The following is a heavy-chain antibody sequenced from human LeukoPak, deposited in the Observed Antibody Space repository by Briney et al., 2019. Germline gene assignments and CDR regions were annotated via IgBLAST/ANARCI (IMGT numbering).Heavy chain of an antibody. CDR3: TKDVVPDSGWDLDY. CDR2: TYPNGGST. D-gene: IGHD6-19*01. CDR1: GFTFSTYS. V-gene: IGHV3-23*01. Sequence: GGSLRLSCAASGFTFSTYSMTWVRQGPGKGLEWVSSTYPNGGSTFYADSVKGRFTISRDNSKNTLYLQMSSLRTEDTAIYYCTKDVVPDSGWDLDYWGQGTLVTVSS. J-gene: IGHJ4*02.